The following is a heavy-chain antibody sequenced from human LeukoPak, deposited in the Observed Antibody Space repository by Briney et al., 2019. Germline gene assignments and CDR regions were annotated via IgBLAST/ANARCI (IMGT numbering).Heavy chain of an antibody. CDR1: GGSFSGYY. CDR2: INYSGST. Sequence: SEILSLTCAVYGGSFSGYYWSWIRQPPGKGLEWIGEINYSGSTNYNPSLKSRVTISVDTSKNQFSLKLSSVTAADTAAYYCARHGNYYGSGSYYWGQGTLVTVSS. J-gene: IGHJ4*02. CDR3: ARHGNYYGSGSYY. D-gene: IGHD3-10*01. V-gene: IGHV4-34*01.